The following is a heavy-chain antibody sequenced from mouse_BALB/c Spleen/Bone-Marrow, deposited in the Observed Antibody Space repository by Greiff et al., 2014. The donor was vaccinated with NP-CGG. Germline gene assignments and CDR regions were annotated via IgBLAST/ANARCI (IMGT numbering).Heavy chain of an antibody. CDR1: GYTFTSYY. CDR2: IYPGNVNT. CDR3: ASYDGSYFDV. J-gene: IGHJ1*01. V-gene: IGHV1S56*01. D-gene: IGHD2-3*01. Sequence: VKVVESGPELVKPGASVWISCKASGYTFTSYYIHWVKQRPGQGLEWIGWIYPGNVNTKYNEKFKGKATLTADKSSSTAYMQLSSLTSEDSAVYFCASYDGSYFDVWGAGTTVTVSS.